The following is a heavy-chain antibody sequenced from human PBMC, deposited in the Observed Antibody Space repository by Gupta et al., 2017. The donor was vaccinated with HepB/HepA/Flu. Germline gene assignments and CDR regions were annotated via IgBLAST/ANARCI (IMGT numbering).Heavy chain of an antibody. D-gene: IGHD2-8*01. CDR2: ISAGGGVTR. Sequence: ELQLLESGGGLVQPGGSLRLSCAASGFTFSSYAMSWVRQAPGKGLEWVSAISAGGGVTRYYADSVKGRFTISRDDSTNTLYLQMNSLRAEDTAIYYCAKSMQYTSSPHDCWGQGTLVTVSS. V-gene: IGHV3-23*01. J-gene: IGHJ4*02. CDR1: GFTFSSYA. CDR3: AKSMQYTSSPHDC.